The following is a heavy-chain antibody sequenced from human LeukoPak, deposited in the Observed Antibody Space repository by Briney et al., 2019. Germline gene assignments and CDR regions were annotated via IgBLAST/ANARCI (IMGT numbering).Heavy chain of an antibody. CDR1: GFTFSTYE. CDR3: ARESPGGY. J-gene: IGHJ4*02. D-gene: IGHD3-10*01. CDR2: ISGTGNAI. V-gene: IGHV3-48*03. Sequence: PGGSLRLSCAASGFTFSTYEMNWFRQAPGRGLEWVSYISGTGNAIYYADSVKGRFTISRDNAKDSLYLQMNSERVEDTAVYYCARESPGGYWGQGTLVTVSS.